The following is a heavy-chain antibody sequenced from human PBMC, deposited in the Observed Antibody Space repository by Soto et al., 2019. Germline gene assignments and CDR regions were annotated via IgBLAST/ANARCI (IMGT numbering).Heavy chain of an antibody. D-gene: IGHD1-7*01. CDR3: ARDGTTLHYYYYGMDV. Sequence: GGSLRLSCAASGFTFSNYGINWVRQAPGKGLEWVSSISSASSYIHYADSVKGRFTISRDNTKNSPYLQMNSLRAEDTAVYYCARDGTTLHYYYYGMDVWGQGTTVTVSS. V-gene: IGHV3-21*06. CDR1: GFTFSNYG. CDR2: ISSASSYI. J-gene: IGHJ6*02.